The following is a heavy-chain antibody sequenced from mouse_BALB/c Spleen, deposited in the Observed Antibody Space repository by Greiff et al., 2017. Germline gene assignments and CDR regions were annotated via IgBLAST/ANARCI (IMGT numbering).Heavy chain of an antibody. J-gene: IGHJ4*01. D-gene: IGHD1-1*01. Sequence: EVQLHQSGPELVKPGASVKIPCKASGYTFTDYNMDWVKQSHGKSLEWIGDINPNNGGTIYNQKFKGKATLTVDKSSSTAYMELRSLTSEDTAVYYCARSRYYGSSYRYYAMDYWGQGTSVTVSS. CDR3: ARSRYYGSSYRYYAMDY. CDR1: GYTFTDYN. V-gene: IGHV1-18*01. CDR2: INPNNGGT.